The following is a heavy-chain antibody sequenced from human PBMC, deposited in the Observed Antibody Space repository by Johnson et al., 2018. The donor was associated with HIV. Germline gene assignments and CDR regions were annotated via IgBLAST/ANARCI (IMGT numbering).Heavy chain of an antibody. Sequence: EVQLVESGGALVQPGGSLRLSCAASGFTFSSHWMHWVRQAPGKGLVWVSRMNSDGSIISYADSVKGRLTISRDNAKNTLYLQMTNLRAEDTAVYSCGGSRSDHDAFDIWGQGTMVTVSS. J-gene: IGHJ3*02. CDR2: MNSDGSII. CDR1: GFTFSSHW. D-gene: IGHD3-10*01. CDR3: GGSRSDHDAFDI. V-gene: IGHV3-74*02.